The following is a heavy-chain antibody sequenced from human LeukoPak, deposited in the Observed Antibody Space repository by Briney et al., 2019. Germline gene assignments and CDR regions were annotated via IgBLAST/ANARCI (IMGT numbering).Heavy chain of an antibody. D-gene: IGHD5-18*01. CDR3: ARGRYSYGLLDY. V-gene: IGHV3-11*01. Sequence: GGSLRLSCAASGFTFTDYYMSWIRQAPGKGLEWVSYISGSGNTKNYADSVRGRFTISRDNAKNSVYLQMNSVRAEDTAVYYCARGRYSYGLLDYWGQGTLITVSS. J-gene: IGHJ4*02. CDR1: GFTFTDYY. CDR2: ISGSGNTK.